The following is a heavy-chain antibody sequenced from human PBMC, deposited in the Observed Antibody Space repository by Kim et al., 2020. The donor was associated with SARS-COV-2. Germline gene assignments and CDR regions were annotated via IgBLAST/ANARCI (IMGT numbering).Heavy chain of an antibody. D-gene: IGHD6-13*01. Sequence: GGSLRLSCAASGFTFSSYWMSWVRQAPGKGLEWVANIKQDGSEKYYVDSVKGRFAISRDNAKNSLYLQMNSLRAEDTAVYYCARDYGYSRQFRKTEFDYWGQGTLVTVSS. CDR1: GFTFSSYW. CDR2: IKQDGSEK. CDR3: ARDYGYSRQFRKTEFDY. V-gene: IGHV3-7*01. J-gene: IGHJ4*02.